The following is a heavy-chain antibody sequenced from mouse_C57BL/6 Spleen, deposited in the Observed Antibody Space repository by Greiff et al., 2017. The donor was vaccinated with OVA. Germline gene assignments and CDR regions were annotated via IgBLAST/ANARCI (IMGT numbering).Heavy chain of an antibody. CDR2: IYPGSGST. CDR3: ARWITTVVASFDY. Sequence: VQLQQPGAELVKPGASVKMSCKASGYTFTSYWITWVKQRPGQGLEWIGDIYPGSGSTNYNEQFKSKATLTVDTSSSTAYMQLSSLTSEDSAVYYCARWITTVVASFDYWGQGTTLTVSS. V-gene: IGHV1-55*01. J-gene: IGHJ2*01. CDR1: GYTFTSYW. D-gene: IGHD1-1*01.